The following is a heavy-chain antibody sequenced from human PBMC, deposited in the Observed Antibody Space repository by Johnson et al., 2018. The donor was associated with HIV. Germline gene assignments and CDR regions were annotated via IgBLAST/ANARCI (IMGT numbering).Heavy chain of an antibody. V-gene: IGHV3-53*01. Sequence: VQLVESGGGLIQPGGSLRLSCAASGFTVSGNYMSWVRQAPGKGLEGVSVLSSGGSTYYADSVQGRLTISRDNSKNTLYLQMNSLRAEDTAVYYCARDRGGAAAGDFGAFDIWGQGTMVTVSS. CDR1: GFTVSGNY. CDR3: ARDRGGAAAGDFGAFDI. D-gene: IGHD6-13*01. CDR2: LSSGGST. J-gene: IGHJ3*02.